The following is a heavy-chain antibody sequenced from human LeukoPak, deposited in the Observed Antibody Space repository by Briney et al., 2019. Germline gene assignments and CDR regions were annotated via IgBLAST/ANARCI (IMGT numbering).Heavy chain of an antibody. CDR2: IYHSGST. CDR3: ARSLWFGEYDAFDI. CDR1: GYSLSSGYY. V-gene: IGHV4-38-2*01. Sequence: SETLSLTCAVSGYSLSSGYYWGWIRQPPGKGLEWIGSIYHSGSTYYNPSLKSRVTISVDTSKNQFSLKLSSVTVADTAVYYCARSLWFGEYDAFDIWGQGTMVTVSS. D-gene: IGHD3-10*01. J-gene: IGHJ3*02.